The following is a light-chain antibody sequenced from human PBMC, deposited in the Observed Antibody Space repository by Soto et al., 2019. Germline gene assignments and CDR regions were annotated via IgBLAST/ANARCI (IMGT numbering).Light chain of an antibody. CDR3: GTWDSSLSAYV. J-gene: IGLJ1*01. V-gene: IGLV1-51*01. CDR1: SSNIGNNY. Sequence: QSVLTQPPSVSAAPGQKVTISCSGSSSNIGNNYVSWYQQLPGTAPKLLIYDNNKRPSGIPDRSSGSKSGTSATLDITGIQTGDEADYYCGTWDSSLSAYVFGTGTKVTVL. CDR2: DNN.